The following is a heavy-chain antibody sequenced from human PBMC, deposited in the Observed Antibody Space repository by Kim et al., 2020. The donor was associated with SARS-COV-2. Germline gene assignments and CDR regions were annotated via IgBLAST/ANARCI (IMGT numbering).Heavy chain of an antibody. V-gene: IGHV3-23*01. CDR1: GFTFSSYA. CDR3: ANVGTYYYDSSGYYDY. J-gene: IGHJ4*02. CDR2: ISGSGGST. D-gene: IGHD3-22*01. Sequence: GGSLRLSCAASGFTFSSYAMSWVRQAPGKGLEWVSAISGSGGSTYYADSVKGRFTISRDNSKNTLYLQMNSLRAEDTAVYYCANVGTYYYDSSGYYDYWGQGTLVTVSS.